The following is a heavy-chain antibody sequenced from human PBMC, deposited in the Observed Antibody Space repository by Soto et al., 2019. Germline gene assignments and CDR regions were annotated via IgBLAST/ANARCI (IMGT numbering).Heavy chain of an antibody. CDR2: ISGSGETT. J-gene: IGHJ4*02. CDR1: GFTFNAYP. CDR3: DKDLYGGTSRDF. V-gene: IGHV3-23*01. Sequence: VQLLESGGGLVQPGGSLRLSCAASGFTFNAYPLSWVRQAPGKGLEWVSAISGSGETTHYADSVKGRFIISRDNSKNTLYLQMNSLTVEDTAVYYCDKDLYGGTSRDFWGQGTLVTVSS. D-gene: IGHD1-26*01.